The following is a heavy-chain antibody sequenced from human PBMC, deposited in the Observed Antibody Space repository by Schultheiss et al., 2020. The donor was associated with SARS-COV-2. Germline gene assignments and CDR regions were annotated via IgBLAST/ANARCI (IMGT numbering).Heavy chain of an antibody. Sequence: GESLKISCKGSGYSFTSYGISWVRQAPGQGLEWMGWISAYNGNTNYAQKLQGRVTMTTDTSTSTAYMELRSLRSDDTAVYYCARGAIYDYGDSYNWFDPWGQGTLVTVSS. CDR2: ISAYNGNT. D-gene: IGHD4-17*01. V-gene: IGHV1-18*01. CDR1: GYSFTSYG. CDR3: ARGAIYDYGDSYNWFDP. J-gene: IGHJ5*02.